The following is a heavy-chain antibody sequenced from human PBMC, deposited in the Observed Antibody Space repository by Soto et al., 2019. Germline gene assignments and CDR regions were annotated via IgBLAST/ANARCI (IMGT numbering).Heavy chain of an antibody. V-gene: IGHV4-59*01. CDR2: TYYTADT. J-gene: IGHJ5*01. CDR1: GVSIRSYF. Sequence: SETLSLTCTVSGVSIRSYFWSWIRQPPGKGLEWIGYTYYTADTKYSPSLESRATISADPSKKQFSLSPSPVSAADTALYFCAGFQNPGERFHFWGQGALVTVSS. D-gene: IGHD1-26*01. CDR3: AGFQNPGERFHF.